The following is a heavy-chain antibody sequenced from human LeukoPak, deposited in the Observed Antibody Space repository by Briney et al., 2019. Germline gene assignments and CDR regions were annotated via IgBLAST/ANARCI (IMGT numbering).Heavy chain of an antibody. J-gene: IGHJ4*02. CDR2: ISGSGGST. CDR1: GFTFSSYA. D-gene: IGHD5-12*01. Sequence: PGGSLRLSCAASGFTFSSYAMSWVRQAPGKGLERVSAISGSGGSTYYADSVKGRFTISRDNSKNTLYLQMNSLRAEDTAVYYCAKSRLGWTRGVAFDYWGQGTLVTVSS. V-gene: IGHV3-23*01. CDR3: AKSRLGWTRGVAFDY.